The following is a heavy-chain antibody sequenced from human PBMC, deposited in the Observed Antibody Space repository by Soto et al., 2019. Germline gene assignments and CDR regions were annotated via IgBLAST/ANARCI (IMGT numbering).Heavy chain of an antibody. CDR1: GGSISSGDYY. CDR2: IYYSGST. V-gene: IGHV4-30-4*02. J-gene: IGHJ5*02. Sequence: PSETLSLTCTVSGGSISSGDYYWSWIRQPPGKGLGWIGYIYYSGSTYYNPSLKSRVTISVDTSKNQFSLKLSSVTAADTAVYYCAREGRDGYNPEWFAPWGQGTLVTVSS. CDR3: AREGRDGYNPEWFAP. D-gene: IGHD5-12*01.